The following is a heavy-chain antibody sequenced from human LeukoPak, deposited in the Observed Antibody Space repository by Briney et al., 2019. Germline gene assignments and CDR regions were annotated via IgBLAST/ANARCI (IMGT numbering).Heavy chain of an antibody. V-gene: IGHV1-8*03. D-gene: IGHD4-11*01. Sequence: ASVKVSCKASGYTFTSYDINWVRQATGQGLEWMGWMNPNSGNTGYAQKFQGRVTITRNTSISTAYMELSSLRSGDTAVYYCARTLTVYYYYYYMDVWGKGTTVAVSS. CDR1: GYTFTSYD. CDR3: ARTLTVYYYYYYMDV. CDR2: MNPNSGNT. J-gene: IGHJ6*03.